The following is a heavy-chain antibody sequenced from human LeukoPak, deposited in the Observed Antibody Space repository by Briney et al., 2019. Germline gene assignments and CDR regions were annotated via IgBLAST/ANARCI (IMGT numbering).Heavy chain of an antibody. J-gene: IGHJ4*02. D-gene: IGHD3-3*01. Sequence: ASVKVSCKASGGTFSSYAISWVRQAPGQGLEWMGWISAYNGNTNYAQKLQGRVTMTTDTSTSTAYMELRSLRSDDTAVYYCARVAYDFWSGYHSYWGQGTLVTVSS. CDR2: ISAYNGNT. V-gene: IGHV1-18*01. CDR1: GGTFSSYA. CDR3: ARVAYDFWSGYHSY.